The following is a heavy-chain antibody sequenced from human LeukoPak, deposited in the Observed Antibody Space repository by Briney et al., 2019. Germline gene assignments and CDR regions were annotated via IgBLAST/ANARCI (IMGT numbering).Heavy chain of an antibody. D-gene: IGHD4-17*01. V-gene: IGHV1-69*04. J-gene: IGHJ4*02. CDR1: GGTFSSYA. Sequence: GASVKVSCKASGGTFSSYAISWVRQAPGQGLEWMGRIIPILGIANYAQKFQGRVTITADKSTSTAYMELSSVRSEDTAVYYCAREAGMTTVTIDDYWGQGTLVTVSS. CDR3: AREAGMTTVTIDDY. CDR2: IIPILGIA.